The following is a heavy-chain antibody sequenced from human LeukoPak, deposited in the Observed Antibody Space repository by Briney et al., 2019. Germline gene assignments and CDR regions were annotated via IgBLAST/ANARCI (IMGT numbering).Heavy chain of an antibody. D-gene: IGHD6-13*01. CDR3: TTDHDTSSWTFIY. Sequence: GRSLRLSCAASGFTFSFYGMHWVRQAPGKGLEWVAFISYGGGDKYYADSVKGRFTISRDNSKNTLYLQMNGLRAEDTAVYYCTTDHDTSSWTFIYWGQGTLVTVSS. CDR2: ISYGGGDK. CDR1: GFTFSFYG. V-gene: IGHV3-30*03. J-gene: IGHJ4*02.